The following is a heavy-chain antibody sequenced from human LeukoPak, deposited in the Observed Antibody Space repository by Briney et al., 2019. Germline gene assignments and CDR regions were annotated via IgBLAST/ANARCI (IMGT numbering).Heavy chain of an antibody. Sequence: PGGSLRLSCAASGFTFSSNSMNWVRQAPGKGLEWVSSISSSSYYIYYADSVKGRFTISRDNAKNSLYLQMNSLRAEDTAVYYCTTFETYGFDYWGQGTLVTVSS. CDR2: ISSSSYYI. CDR1: GFTFSSNS. J-gene: IGHJ4*02. D-gene: IGHD3-10*01. V-gene: IGHV3-21*01. CDR3: TTFETYGFDY.